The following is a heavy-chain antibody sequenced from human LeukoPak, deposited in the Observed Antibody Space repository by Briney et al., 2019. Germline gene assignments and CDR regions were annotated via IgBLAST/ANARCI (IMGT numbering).Heavy chain of an antibody. CDR1: GGSISSSSYY. V-gene: IGHV4-39*02. CDR3: ARDYHKGTGY. J-gene: IGHJ4*02. CDR2: IYYSGST. Sequence: SETLSLTCTVSGGSISSSSYYWGWIRQPPGKGLEWIGSIYYSGSTYYNPSLKSRVTISVDTSKNQFSLKLSSVTAADTAVYYCARDYHKGTGYWGQGTLVTVSS. D-gene: IGHD1-14*01.